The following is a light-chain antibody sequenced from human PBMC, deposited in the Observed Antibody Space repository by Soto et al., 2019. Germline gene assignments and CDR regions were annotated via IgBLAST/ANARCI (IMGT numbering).Light chain of an antibody. CDR3: QQYNDWPLT. CDR1: QSVTSN. J-gene: IGKJ4*01. Sequence: EIVLTQSPGTLSLSPGERATLSCRASQSVTSNYLAWYQQKPGQAPRLLIYGASNRATGIPARFSGSGSGTEFTLTISSLQSEDFAVYYCQQYNDWPLTFGGGTKVDIK. V-gene: IGKV3D-15*01. CDR2: GAS.